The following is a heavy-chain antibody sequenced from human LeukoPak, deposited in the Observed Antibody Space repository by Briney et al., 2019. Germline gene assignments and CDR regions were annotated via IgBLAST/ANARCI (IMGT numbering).Heavy chain of an antibody. Sequence: PSETLSLTCTVSGGSINGHYWTWIRQPPGKGLEWIGEIHYSGRADYHPSLKRRVTLSVDTSKNQLSLNLNSVTAADTAVYYCARFGVDYDIAVWGQGTTLAASS. CDR2: IHYSGRA. D-gene: IGHD3-16*01. CDR1: GGSINGHY. J-gene: IGHJ6*02. V-gene: IGHV4-59*11. CDR3: ARFGVDYDIAV.